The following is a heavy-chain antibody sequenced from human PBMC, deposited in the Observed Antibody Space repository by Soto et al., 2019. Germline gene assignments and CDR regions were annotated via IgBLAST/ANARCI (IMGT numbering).Heavy chain of an antibody. V-gene: IGHV3-30*03. CDR1: GFTFSSYV. D-gene: IGHD4-17*01. J-gene: IGHJ3*02. Sequence: QVQLVESGGGVVQPGRSLRLSCAASGFTFSSYVIHWVRQAPGKGLEWVAVISYDGSNKYYADSVKGRFTISRDNSKNTLYLQMNSLRAEDTAVYYCAREGYDYGGNSGPDAFDIWGQGTMVTVSS. CDR2: ISYDGSNK. CDR3: AREGYDYGGNSGPDAFDI.